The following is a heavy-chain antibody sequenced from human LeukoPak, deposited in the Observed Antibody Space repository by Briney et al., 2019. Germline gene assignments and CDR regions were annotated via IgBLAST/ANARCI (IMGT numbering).Heavy chain of an antibody. D-gene: IGHD3-22*01. V-gene: IGHV1-18*01. CDR3: ARTNYYDSSGYGAFDI. CDR2: ISAYNGNT. J-gene: IGHJ3*02. Sequence: ASVKVSCKASGYTFTSYGISWVRQAPGQGLEWMGWISAYNGNTNYAQKLQGRVTMTTDTSTSTAYMELRSLRSDDTAVYYCARTNYYDSSGYGAFDIWGHGTMVTVSS. CDR1: GYTFTSYG.